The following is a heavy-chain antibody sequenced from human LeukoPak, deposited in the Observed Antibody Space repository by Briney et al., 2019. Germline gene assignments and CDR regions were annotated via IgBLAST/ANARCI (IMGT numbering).Heavy chain of an antibody. V-gene: IGHV4-39*01. CDR2: IYYSGNT. Sequence: SETLSLTCTVSGGSISSSSYYWGWIRQPPGKGLEWIGSIYYSGNTYYNPSLKSRVTISVDTSKNQFSLKLSSVTAADTAVYYCARRGRYSSSWFGHWGQGTLVTVSS. CDR3: ARRGRYSSSWFGH. J-gene: IGHJ5*02. D-gene: IGHD6-13*01. CDR1: GGSISSSSYY.